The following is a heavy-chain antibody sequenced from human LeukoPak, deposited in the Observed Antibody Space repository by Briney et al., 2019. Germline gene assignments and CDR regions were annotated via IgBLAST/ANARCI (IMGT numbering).Heavy chain of an antibody. CDR1: GYSFTSYW. D-gene: IGHD6-19*01. Sequence: GESLKISRKGSGYSFTSYWIGWVRQMPGKGLEWMGIIYPGDSDTRYSPSFQGQVTISADKSISTAYLQWSSLKASDTAMYYCARVPSGYSSGWSYFDYWGQGTLVTVSS. CDR2: IYPGDSDT. J-gene: IGHJ4*02. V-gene: IGHV5-51*01. CDR3: ARVPSGYSSGWSYFDY.